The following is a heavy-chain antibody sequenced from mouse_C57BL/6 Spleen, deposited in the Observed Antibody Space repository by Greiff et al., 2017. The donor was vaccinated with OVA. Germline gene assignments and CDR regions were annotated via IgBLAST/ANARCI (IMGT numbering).Heavy chain of an antibody. CDR3: TRSAFAY. J-gene: IGHJ3*01. CDR1: GFTFTDYE. CDR2: IDPEAGGT. Sequence: QVQLQQSGAELVRPGASVTLSCTASGFTFTDYEMHWVKQTPVHGLEWIGAIDPEAGGTAYTQKFKGKAILTADHSSSTAFMELRRLTSEDSGVDYCTRSAFAYWGQGTLVTVSA. V-gene: IGHV1-15*01.